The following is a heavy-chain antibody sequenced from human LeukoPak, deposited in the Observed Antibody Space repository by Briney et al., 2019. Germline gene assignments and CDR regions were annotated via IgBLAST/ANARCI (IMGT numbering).Heavy chain of an antibody. CDR3: AWGYDDRSGFFDY. Sequence: ASETLSLTCTVFGDSVSSGNYYLTWIRQPPGKGLDWITYMSPSGTTKYNPSLKSRVTTSVDTSRTQFSLRLSSVTAADTAMYYCAWGYDDRSGFFDYWGQGTLVTVSS. D-gene: IGHD3-22*01. CDR2: MSPSGTT. V-gene: IGHV4-61*01. J-gene: IGHJ4*02. CDR1: GDSVSSGNYY.